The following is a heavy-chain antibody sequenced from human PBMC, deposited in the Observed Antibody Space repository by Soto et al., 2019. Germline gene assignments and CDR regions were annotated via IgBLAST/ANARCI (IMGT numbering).Heavy chain of an antibody. J-gene: IGHJ3*02. V-gene: IGHV3-30*18. CDR3: AKYLGSGSYLFDAFDI. CDR1: GFTFSNYG. CDR2: ISYDGSNK. D-gene: IGHD1-26*01. Sequence: QGQLVESGGGVVQPGRSLRLSCAASGFTFSNYGMHWVRQAPGKGLEWVAVISYDGSNKYYADSVKGRFTISRDNSKNTLYLQMNSLRAEDTAVYYCAKYLGSGSYLFDAFDIWGQGTMVTVSS.